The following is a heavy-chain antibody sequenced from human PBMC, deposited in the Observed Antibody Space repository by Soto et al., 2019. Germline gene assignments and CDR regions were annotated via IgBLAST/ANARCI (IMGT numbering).Heavy chain of an antibody. D-gene: IGHD3-10*01. V-gene: IGHV4-34*01. CDR3: ARGGGGYYGSGSYYKGNRYYFDY. Sequence: EPLSLTCANYAGDLSCYYWTWIRQPAGTGLSWIREINHSGSTNYNPSLKSRVTISVDTSKNQFSLKLSSVTAADTAVYYCARGGGGYYGSGSYYKGNRYYFDYWGQGPLVTVSS. CDR2: INHSGST. CDR1: AGDLSCYY. J-gene: IGHJ4*02.